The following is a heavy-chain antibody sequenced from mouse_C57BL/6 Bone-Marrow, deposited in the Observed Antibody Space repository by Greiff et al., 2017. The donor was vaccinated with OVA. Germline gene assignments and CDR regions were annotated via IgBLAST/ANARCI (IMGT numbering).Heavy chain of an antibody. V-gene: IGHV1-76*01. CDR3: ARSERLRDYFDY. D-gene: IGHD2-2*01. J-gene: IGHJ2*01. CDR2: IYPGSGNI. Sequence: VNLVESGAELVRPGASVKLSCKASGYTFTDYYISWVKQRPGQGLEWIARIYPGSGNIYYNEKFKGKATLTAEKFSSTAYMQLSSLTSDDSAVYFCARSERLRDYFDYWGQGTTLTVSS. CDR1: GYTFTDYY.